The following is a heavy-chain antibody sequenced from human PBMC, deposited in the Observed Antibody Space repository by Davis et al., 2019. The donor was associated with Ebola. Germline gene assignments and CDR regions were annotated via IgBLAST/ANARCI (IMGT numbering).Heavy chain of an antibody. D-gene: IGHD5-18*01. CDR3: ARGWTQLWPQDY. CDR2: ISYDGSNK. V-gene: IGHV3-30*03. Sequence: GESLKISCAASGFTFSSYWMSWVRQAPGKGLEWVAVISYDGSNKYYADSVKGRFTISRDNSKNTLYLQMNSLRAEDTAVYYCARGWTQLWPQDYWGQGTLVTVSS. CDR1: GFTFSSYW. J-gene: IGHJ4*02.